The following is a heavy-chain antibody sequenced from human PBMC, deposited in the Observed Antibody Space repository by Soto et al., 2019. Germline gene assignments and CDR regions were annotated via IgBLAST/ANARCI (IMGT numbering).Heavy chain of an antibody. V-gene: IGHV4-39*01. J-gene: IGHJ4*02. CDR2: ISYSGST. Sequence: QVQLQESGPGLVKPSETLSLTCTVSGGSISSTSYYWGCIRQPPGKGLEWIGTISYSGSTYYNPSLKSRVTISVDTSKNQFSLKLSSVTAADTAVYYCAKIGPQNYYFDYWGQGTLVTVSS. CDR1: GGSISSTSYY. CDR3: AKIGPQNYYFDY.